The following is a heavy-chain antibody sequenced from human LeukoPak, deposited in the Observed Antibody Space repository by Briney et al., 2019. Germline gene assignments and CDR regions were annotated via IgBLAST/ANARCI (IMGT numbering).Heavy chain of an antibody. J-gene: IGHJ4*02. V-gene: IGHV3-74*01. CDR2: INTDGSST. CDR3: ARALTIGDY. Sequence: GGSLRLSCAASGFTFSSYWMYWVRQAPGKGLVWVSRINTDGSSTSYADSVKGRFSISRDNSKNTLYLQMNSLRAEDTAVYYCARALTIGDYWGQGTLVTVSS. D-gene: IGHD3-16*01. CDR1: GFTFSSYW.